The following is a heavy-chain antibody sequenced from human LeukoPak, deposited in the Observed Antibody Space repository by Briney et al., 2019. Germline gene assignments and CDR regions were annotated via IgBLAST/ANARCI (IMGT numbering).Heavy chain of an antibody. J-gene: IGHJ4*02. CDR3: ANCNGRGVVNLVY. CDR1: GFTASSNY. D-gene: IGHD2-15*01. CDR2: TYSDDRT. V-gene: IGHV3-53*01. Sequence: GGSLRLSCAVSGFTASSNYMSWVRQAPGKGLEWVSVTYSDDRTYYADSVKGRFTISRDNSKNTLDLQMSSLRVEDTAVYYCANCNGRGVVNLVYWRQGAL.